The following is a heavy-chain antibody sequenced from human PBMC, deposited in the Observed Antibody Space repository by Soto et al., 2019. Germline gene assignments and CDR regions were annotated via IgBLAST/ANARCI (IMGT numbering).Heavy chain of an antibody. Sequence: EVQLLESGGGLVQPGGSLRLSCAASGFTFSSYAMSWVRQAPGKGLDWVSGISSGGAGTYYADSVKGRFTISRDNSKNTLYLQMNSLRAEDTAVYYFAKRLDYSSIWYYFGYWGQGTLVTVSS. CDR2: ISSGGAGT. D-gene: IGHD2-2*01. CDR1: GFTFSSYA. V-gene: IGHV3-23*01. J-gene: IGHJ4*02. CDR3: AKRLDYSSIWYYFGY.